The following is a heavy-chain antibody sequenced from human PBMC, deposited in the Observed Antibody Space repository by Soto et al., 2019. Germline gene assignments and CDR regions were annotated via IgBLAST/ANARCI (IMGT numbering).Heavy chain of an antibody. V-gene: IGHV4-31*03. J-gene: IGHJ6*02. CDR2: IYNSGST. D-gene: IGHD6-13*01. CDR3: ASDSSSRYYYYGMDV. CDR1: GGSISSGGYY. Sequence: QVQLQESGPGLVKPSQTLSLTCTVSGGSISSGGYYWSWIRQHPGKGLEWIGNIYNSGSTYYNPSLKSRVTISGDTSKNQFSLKLSSVTAADTAVYYCASDSSSRYYYYGMDVWGQGTTVTVSS.